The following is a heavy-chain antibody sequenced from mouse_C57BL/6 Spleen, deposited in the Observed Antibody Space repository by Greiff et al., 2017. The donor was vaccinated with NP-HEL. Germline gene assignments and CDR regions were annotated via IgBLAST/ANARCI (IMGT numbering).Heavy chain of an antibody. CDR2: INPNNGGT. J-gene: IGHJ1*03. Sequence: EVQLQQSGPELVKPGASVKIPCKASGYTFTDYNMDWVKQSHGKSLEWIGDINPNNGGTIYNQKFKGKATLTVDKSSSTAYRERRSLTSEDTAVYYCERIWLRPPYWYFDVWGTGTTVTVSS. V-gene: IGHV1-18*01. D-gene: IGHD2-2*01. CDR3: ERIWLRPPYWYFDV. CDR1: GYTFTDYN.